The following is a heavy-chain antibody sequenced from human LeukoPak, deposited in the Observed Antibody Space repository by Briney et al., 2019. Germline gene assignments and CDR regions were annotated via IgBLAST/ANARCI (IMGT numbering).Heavy chain of an antibody. CDR2: ISGSGGST. V-gene: IGHV3-23*01. CDR3: AKGGIVVVVAATDPFDY. J-gene: IGHJ4*02. Sequence: GGSLRLSCIPSGFTVSSNYMSWVRQAPGKGLEWVSAISGSGGSTYYADSVKGRFTISRDNSKNTLYLQMNSLRAEDTAVYYCAKGGIVVVVAATDPFDYWGQGTLVTVSS. D-gene: IGHD2-15*01. CDR1: GFTVSSNY.